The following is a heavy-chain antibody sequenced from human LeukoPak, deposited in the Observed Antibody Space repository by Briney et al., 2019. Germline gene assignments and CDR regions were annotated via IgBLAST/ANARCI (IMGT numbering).Heavy chain of an antibody. CDR1: GGSISSYY. V-gene: IGHV4-59*12. J-gene: IGHJ5*02. Sequence: PSETLSLTCTVSGGSISSYYWSWIRQPPGKGLEWIGYIYYSGSTNYNPSLKSRVTISVDTSKNQFSLKLSSVTAADTAVYYCARGDQRGYSYGYNWFDPWGQGTLVTVSS. CDR3: ARGDQRGYSYGYNWFDP. CDR2: IYYSGST. D-gene: IGHD5-18*01.